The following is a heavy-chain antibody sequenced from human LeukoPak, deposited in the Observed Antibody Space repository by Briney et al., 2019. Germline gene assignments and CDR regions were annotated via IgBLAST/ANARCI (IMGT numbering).Heavy chain of an antibody. V-gene: IGHV1-2*02. CDR1: GYTFTDYY. CDR2: LSPKSGGT. CDR3: ARGRDSGSRTYYFDL. D-gene: IGHD1-26*01. Sequence: ASVTVSCKASGYTFTDYYLHWMRQAPGQGPEWLAWLSPKSGGTNFAQKFQGRVTLTSDTSIGTAFMELTRLRSDDTTVYYCARGRDSGSRTYYFDLWGQGTLVTVS. J-gene: IGHJ4*02.